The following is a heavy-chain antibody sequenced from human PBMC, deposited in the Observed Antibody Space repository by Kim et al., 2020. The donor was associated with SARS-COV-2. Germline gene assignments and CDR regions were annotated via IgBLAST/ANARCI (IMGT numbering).Heavy chain of an antibody. CDR3: TRVYYGGYDLINYYYYGMDV. D-gene: IGHD5-12*01. J-gene: IGHJ6*02. V-gene: IGHV4-59*01. CDR2: IYYSGST. Sequence: SETLSLTCTVSGGPISSYYWSWIRQPPGKGLEWIGYIYYSGSTNYNPSLKSRVTISVDTSKNQFSLKLSSVTAADTAVYYCTRVYYGGYDLINYYYYGMDVWGLENKVIVSS. CDR1: GGPISSYY.